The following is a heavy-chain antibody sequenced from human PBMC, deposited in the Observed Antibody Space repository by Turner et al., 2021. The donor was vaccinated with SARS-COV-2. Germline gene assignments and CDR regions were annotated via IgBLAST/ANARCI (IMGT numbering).Heavy chain of an antibody. Sequence: QVQLLQSGAEVKKPGASVKVSCKVSGYTLTELSMHWVRQAPGKGLEWMGGFDPEDGETISAQKFQGRVTMTGDTSTDTAYMELSSLRSEDTAVYYCATDDILTGYYTSFDYWGQGTLVTVSS. V-gene: IGHV1-24*01. CDR1: GYTLTELS. CDR2: FDPEDGET. CDR3: ATDDILTGYYTSFDY. J-gene: IGHJ4*02. D-gene: IGHD3-9*01.